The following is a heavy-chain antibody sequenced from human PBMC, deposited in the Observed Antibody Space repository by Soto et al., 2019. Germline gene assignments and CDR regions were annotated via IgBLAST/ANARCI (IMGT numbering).Heavy chain of an antibody. Sequence: SGGSLRLSCAVSGFTFNDYYMSWIRQAPGKGLEWISYISGGGSTTYHADSVRGRFTISRDNAKNSLFLQMNSLRAEDTAVYYCAREVRTSGWFRRLDSWGQGILVTVS. CDR2: ISGGGSTT. CDR1: GFTFNDYY. D-gene: IGHD6-19*01. J-gene: IGHJ4*02. CDR3: AREVRTSGWFRRLDS. V-gene: IGHV3-11*01.